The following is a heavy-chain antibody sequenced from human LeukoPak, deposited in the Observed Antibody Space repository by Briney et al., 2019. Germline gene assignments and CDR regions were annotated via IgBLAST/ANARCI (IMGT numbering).Heavy chain of an antibody. CDR1: XXTXSSYD. J-gene: IGHJ3*02. D-gene: IGHD4/OR15-4a*01. CDR2: IGTAGDR. V-gene: IGHV3-13*01. Sequence: SLRLSXXASXXTXSSYDMQWVGQATGKGMEWGSAIGTAGDRYYPGSVKGGFTICRENAKNDLYLQMNSLRGGERAVYYCARGAVWLTNKGQEDAFDIWGQGTMVTVSS. CDR3: ARGAVWLTNKGQEDAFDI.